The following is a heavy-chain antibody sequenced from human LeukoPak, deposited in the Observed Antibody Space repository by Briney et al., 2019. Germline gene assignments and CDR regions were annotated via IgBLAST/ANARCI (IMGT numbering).Heavy chain of an antibody. J-gene: IGHJ5*02. CDR2: ISGSGGST. CDR3: ARDRYYYGSGSYSSTWFDP. V-gene: IGHV3-23*01. CDR1: GFTFSSYA. D-gene: IGHD3-10*01. Sequence: GGSLRLSCAASGFTFSSYAMSWVRQAPGKGLEWVSAISGSGGSTYYADSVKGRFTISRDNSKNTLYLQMNSLRAEDTAVYYCARDRYYYGSGSYSSTWFDPWGQGTLVTVSS.